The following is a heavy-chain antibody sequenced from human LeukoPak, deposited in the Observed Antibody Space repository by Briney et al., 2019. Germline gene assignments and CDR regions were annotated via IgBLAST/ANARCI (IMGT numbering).Heavy chain of an antibody. Sequence: GGSLRLSCAASGFTFSNYWMHWVRQAPGKGLVWVSRINSDGSTTIYADSVKGRFTISGDNAKNTLYLQMSSLRAEDTAVYYCARPGDGFDYWGQGTLVTVSS. CDR1: GFTFSNYW. CDR3: ARPGDGFDY. D-gene: IGHD1-1*01. J-gene: IGHJ4*02. V-gene: IGHV3-74*01. CDR2: INSDGSTT.